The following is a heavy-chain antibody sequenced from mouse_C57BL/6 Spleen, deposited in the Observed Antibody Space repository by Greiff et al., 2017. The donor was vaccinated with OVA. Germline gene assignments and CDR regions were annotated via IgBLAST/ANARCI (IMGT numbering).Heavy chain of an antibody. J-gene: IGHJ3*01. CDR1: GFSLTSYG. D-gene: IGHD1-1*01. V-gene: IGHV2-3*01. CDR2: IWGDGST. CDR3: AKGGGSSPWFAY. Sequence: VKLMESGPGLVAPSQSLTITCTASGFSLTSYGVSWVRQPPGKGLEWLGVIWGDGSTNYHSALITRLSISKDNSKSQVFLKLNSLQTDDTATYYCAKGGGSSPWFAYWGQGTLVTVSA.